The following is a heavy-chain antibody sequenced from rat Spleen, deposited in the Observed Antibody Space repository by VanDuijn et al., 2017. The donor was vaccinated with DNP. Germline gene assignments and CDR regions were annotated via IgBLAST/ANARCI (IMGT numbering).Heavy chain of an antibody. V-gene: IGHV5S13*01. D-gene: IGHD1-12*02. Sequence: EVQLVESGGALVQPGRSLKLSCAASGFIFSNYGMAWVRQAPTKGLEWVASISTGGGNTYYRDSVKGRFTISRANAKSTLYLQMDSLRSEDTATYYCTAYYYDGSYYPHWFAYWGQGTLVTVSS. CDR3: TAYYYDGSYYPHWFAY. CDR1: GFIFSNYG. J-gene: IGHJ3*01. CDR2: ISTGGGNT.